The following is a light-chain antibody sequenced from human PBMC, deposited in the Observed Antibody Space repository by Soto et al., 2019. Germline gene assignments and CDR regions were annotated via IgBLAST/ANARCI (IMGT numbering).Light chain of an antibody. CDR1: QSVSSN. CDR3: QQCNNWPEDT. J-gene: IGKJ3*01. V-gene: IGKV3-15*01. CDR2: GAS. Sequence: EIVMMQSPATLSVSPGERAALSCRASQSVSSNLAWYQQKPGQAPRLLIYGASARATNIPARFSGSGSGTEFTLTISSLQSEDFAVYYCQQCNNWPEDTFGPGTKVDIK.